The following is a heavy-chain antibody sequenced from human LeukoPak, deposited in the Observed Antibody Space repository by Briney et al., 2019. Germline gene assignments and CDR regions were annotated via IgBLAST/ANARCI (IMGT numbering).Heavy chain of an antibody. CDR1: GGSISSSNW. J-gene: IGHJ2*01. V-gene: IGHV4-4*02. CDR3: ARDLLGGYSPNWYFDL. Sequence: SETLSLTCAVSGGSISSSNWWSWVRQPPGKGLEWIGRIYTSGSTNYNPSLKSRVTISVDTSKNQFSLKLSSVTAADTAVYYCARDLLGGYSPNWYFDLWGRGTLVTVSS. CDR2: IYTSGST. D-gene: IGHD5-12*01.